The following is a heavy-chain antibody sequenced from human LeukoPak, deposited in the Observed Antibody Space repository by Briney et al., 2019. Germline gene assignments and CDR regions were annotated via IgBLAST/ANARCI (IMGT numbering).Heavy chain of an antibody. CDR2: IRYDGSNK. D-gene: IGHD3-10*01. V-gene: IGHV3-30*02. CDR3: IPSGF. J-gene: IGHJ4*02. Sequence: GGSLRLSCAASGFTFSSYGMHWVRQAPGKGLEWVAFIRYDGSNKYYADSVKGRFTISRDNAKNAVYLQMESLRADDTAVYYCIPSGFWGKGILVTVSS. CDR1: GFTFSSYG.